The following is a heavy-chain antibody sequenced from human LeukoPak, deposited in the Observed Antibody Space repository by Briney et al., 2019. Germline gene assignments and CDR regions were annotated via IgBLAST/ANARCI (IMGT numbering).Heavy chain of an antibody. CDR2: ISAYNGNT. Sequence: ASVKVSCKASGYTFTSYGISWVRQAPGQGLEGMGWISAYNGNTNYAQKLQGRVTMTTGTSTSTAYMELRSLRSDDTAVYYCARDMKQQLAYYCYYGMDVWGQGTTVTVSS. J-gene: IGHJ6*02. CDR1: GYTFTSYG. D-gene: IGHD6-13*01. V-gene: IGHV1-18*01. CDR3: ARDMKQQLAYYCYYGMDV.